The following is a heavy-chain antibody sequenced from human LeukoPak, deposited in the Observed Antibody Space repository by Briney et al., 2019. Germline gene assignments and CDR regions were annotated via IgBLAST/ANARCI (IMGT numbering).Heavy chain of an antibody. Sequence: GGPLRLSCAASGFTFSSYGMHWVRQAPGKGLEWVAVISYDGSNKYYADSVKGRFTISRDNSKNTLYLQMNSLRAEDTAVYYCAKVTSYNSSWPDQFDPWGQGTLVTVSS. D-gene: IGHD6-13*01. CDR1: GFTFSSYG. CDR2: ISYDGSNK. J-gene: IGHJ5*02. V-gene: IGHV3-30*18. CDR3: AKVTSYNSSWPDQFDP.